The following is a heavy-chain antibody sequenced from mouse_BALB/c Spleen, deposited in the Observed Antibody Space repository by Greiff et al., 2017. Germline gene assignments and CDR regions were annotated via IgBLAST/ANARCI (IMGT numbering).Heavy chain of an antibody. CDR3: ASHYRYDDAMDY. J-gene: IGHJ4*01. CDR1: GYTFTSYW. CDR2: INPSTGYT. D-gene: IGHD2-14*01. Sequence: VQLQQSGAELAKPGASVKMSCKASGYTFTSYWMHWVKQRPGQGLEWIGYINPSTGYTEYNQKFKDKATLTADKSSSTAYMQLSSLTSEDSAVYYCASHYRYDDAMDYWGQGTSVTVSS. V-gene: IGHV1-7*01.